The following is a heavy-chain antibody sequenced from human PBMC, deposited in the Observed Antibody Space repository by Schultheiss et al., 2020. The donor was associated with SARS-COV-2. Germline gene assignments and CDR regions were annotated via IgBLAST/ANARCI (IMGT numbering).Heavy chain of an antibody. CDR3: ARGDSTSFDRGWD. D-gene: IGHD6-6*01. V-gene: IGHV4-34*01. J-gene: IGHJ6*02. CDR2: INHSGST. CDR1: GGSFSGYY. Sequence: SETLSLTCAVFGGSFSGYYWSWIRQPPGKGLEWIGEINHSGSTYYNPSLKSRVTMSVDTSKNQFSLKLSSVTAADTAVYYCARGDSTSFDRGWDWGQGTTVTVSS.